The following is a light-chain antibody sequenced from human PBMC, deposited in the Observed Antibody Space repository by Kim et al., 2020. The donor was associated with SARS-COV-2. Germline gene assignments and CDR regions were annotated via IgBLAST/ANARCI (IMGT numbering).Light chain of an antibody. CDR1: RSVSSSY. CDR2: GAS. J-gene: IGKJ2*03. V-gene: IGKV3D-7*01. Sequence: EIVVTQSPTTLSLSPGERATLSCRASRSVSSSYLSWYQQKPGQAPRLLIYGASIRTTGIPARFSGSGSGTDFTLTISSLQPEDFAVYYCQQDYNLPLYSFGQGTKLEI. CDR3: QQDYNLPLYS.